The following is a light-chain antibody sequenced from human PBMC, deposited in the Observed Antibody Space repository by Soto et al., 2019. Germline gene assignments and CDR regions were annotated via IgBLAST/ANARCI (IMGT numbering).Light chain of an antibody. CDR3: LQDSDYPRT. CDR2: AAS. V-gene: IGKV1-6*01. J-gene: IGKJ1*01. CDR1: QGIRTE. Sequence: ATQMTQSPSSLSASVGDRVTIACRASQGIRTELAWYQQKRGEAPKLLIYAASALQSGVPSRFSGSGSGTDFTLTISNLQPEDCATYYCLQDSDYPRTFGQGTKVEMK.